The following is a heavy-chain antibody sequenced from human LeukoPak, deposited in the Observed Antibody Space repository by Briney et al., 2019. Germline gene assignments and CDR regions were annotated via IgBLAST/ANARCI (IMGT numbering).Heavy chain of an antibody. CDR1: GGSISSYF. CDR2: IYYSGST. CDR3: ARGVGLSAAAGLFDY. Sequence: MSSETLSLTCTVSGGSISSYFWSWLRQPPGKGLEWIGYIYYSGSTSYNPSLKSRVTFSVDTSKNQFSLKLTSVTAADTAVYYCARGVGLSAAAGLFDYWAREAGSPSPQ. J-gene: IGHJ4*02. V-gene: IGHV4-59*01. D-gene: IGHD6-13*01.